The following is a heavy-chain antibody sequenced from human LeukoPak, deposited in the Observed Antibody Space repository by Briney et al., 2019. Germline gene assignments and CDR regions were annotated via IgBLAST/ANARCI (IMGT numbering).Heavy chain of an antibody. V-gene: IGHV4-38-2*02. CDR3: ARDGVGSLYNWFDP. D-gene: IGHD3-3*01. Sequence: TSETLSLACTVSGYSISSGYYWGWIRPPPGKGVEGIGSIYHSGSTYYNPSLKSRVTISVDTSKNQFSLTLSSVTAADTAVYYCARDGVGSLYNWFDPWGQGTLVTVSS. CDR1: GYSISSGYY. CDR2: IYHSGST. J-gene: IGHJ5*02.